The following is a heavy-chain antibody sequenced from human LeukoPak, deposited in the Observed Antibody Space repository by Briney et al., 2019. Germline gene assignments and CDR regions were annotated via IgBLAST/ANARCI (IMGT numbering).Heavy chain of an antibody. J-gene: IGHJ4*02. CDR2: INHSGYT. Sequence: PSETLSLTCAVSGVSFDDYYWSWVRQTPGKGLEWVGEINHSGYTNDSPSLKSRVTLSIDTSRKQFSLNLRSVTVADAGIYYCTRMTTGHDYWGQGTLVTVSS. CDR1: GVSFDDYY. D-gene: IGHD4-17*01. V-gene: IGHV4-34*01. CDR3: TRMTTGHDY.